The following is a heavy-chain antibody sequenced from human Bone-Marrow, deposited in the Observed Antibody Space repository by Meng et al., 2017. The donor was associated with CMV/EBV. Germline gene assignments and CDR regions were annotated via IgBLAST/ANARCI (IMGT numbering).Heavy chain of an antibody. D-gene: IGHD1-1*01. CDR2: IYYSGST. J-gene: IGHJ6*02. CDR3: ARMYNWNDVGYYGMDV. Sequence: SETLSLTCTVPGGSISSYYWSWIRQPPGKGLEWIGYIYYSGSTNYNPSLKSRVTISVDTSKHQFSLKLSSVTAADTAVYYCARMYNWNDVGYYGMDVWGQGTTVTVSS. CDR1: GGSISSYY. V-gene: IGHV4-59*01.